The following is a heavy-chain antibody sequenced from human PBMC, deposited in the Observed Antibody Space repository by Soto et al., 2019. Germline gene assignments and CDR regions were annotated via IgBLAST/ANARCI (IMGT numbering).Heavy chain of an antibody. V-gene: IGHV3-73*01. CDR3: TRWVVGAADAFDI. CDR1: GLTFSGSA. CDR2: IRGKADNYAT. D-gene: IGHD1-26*01. J-gene: IGHJ3*02. Sequence: EVQLVESGGGLVQPGGSLKLSCAASGLTFSGSAMHWVRQASGRGLEWVGRIRGKADNYATAYAASVKGRFTISRDDSKNTAYLQMNSLKTEDTAVYDCTRWVVGAADAFDIWGQGTMGCVSS.